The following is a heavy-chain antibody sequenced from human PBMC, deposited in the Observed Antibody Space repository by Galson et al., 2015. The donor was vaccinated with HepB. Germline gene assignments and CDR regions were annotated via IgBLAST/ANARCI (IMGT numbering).Heavy chain of an antibody. J-gene: IGHJ6*02. D-gene: IGHD2-15*01. V-gene: IGHV3-23*01. CDR1: GFTFSSYA. CDR3: AKVMTGGSWYYYGMDV. Sequence: SLRLSCAASGFTFSSYAMSWVRQAPGKGLEWVSAISGSGGSTYYADSVKGRFTISRDNSKNTLYLQMNSLRAEDTAVYYCAKVMTGGSWYYYGMDVWGQGTTVTVSS. CDR2: ISGSGGST.